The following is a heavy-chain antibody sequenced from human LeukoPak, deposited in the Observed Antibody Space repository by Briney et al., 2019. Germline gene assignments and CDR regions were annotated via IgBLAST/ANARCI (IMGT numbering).Heavy chain of an antibody. Sequence: GGSLRLSCAASGFTFSGYSMNWVRQAPGKGLEWVSSISSSSTFIYYADSVKGRFTISRDNAKNSLYLQMNSLRVEDTAVYYCARGYSSSWYTVWGQGTLVTVSS. J-gene: IGHJ4*02. CDR1: GFTFSGYS. CDR3: ARGYSSSWYTV. V-gene: IGHV3-21*01. CDR2: ISSSSTFI. D-gene: IGHD6-13*01.